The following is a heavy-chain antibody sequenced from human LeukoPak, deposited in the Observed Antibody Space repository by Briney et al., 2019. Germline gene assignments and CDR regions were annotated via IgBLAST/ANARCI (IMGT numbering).Heavy chain of an antibody. CDR3: AKDLTGYDYFDY. D-gene: IGHD5-12*01. Sequence: GGSLRLSCAASGFTVSSYGIHWVRQAPGKGLEWVAVISYDGSNKYYADSVKGRFTISRDNSKNTLYLQMNSLRAEDTAVYYCAKDLTGYDYFDYWGQGTLVTVSS. CDR2: ISYDGSNK. V-gene: IGHV3-30*18. J-gene: IGHJ4*02. CDR1: GFTVSSYG.